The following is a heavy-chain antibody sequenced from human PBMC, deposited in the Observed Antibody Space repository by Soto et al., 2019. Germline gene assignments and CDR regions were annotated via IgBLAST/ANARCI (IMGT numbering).Heavy chain of an antibody. V-gene: IGHV1-3*01. CDR1: GYTLTTYP. CDR2: ITGANGDT. Sequence: QVQLVQSGAEVKKPGASVKLSCKASGYTLTTYPLHWVRQAPGQSLEWMGYITGANGDTKYSQRFHDIVTITTDTSANTAYLELNSLTSEDTAVYYCATALRFVDYLLKRWGQGTLVTVSS. CDR3: ATALRFVDYLLKR. J-gene: IGHJ4*02. D-gene: IGHD3-16*01.